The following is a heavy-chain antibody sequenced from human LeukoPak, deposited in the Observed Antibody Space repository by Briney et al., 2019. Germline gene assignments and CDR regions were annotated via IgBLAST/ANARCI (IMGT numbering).Heavy chain of an antibody. CDR3: ARVTYYDFWSGYRPPDY. CDR1: GGSFSGYY. Sequence: SETLSLTCAVYGGSFSGYYWSWIRQPPGKGLEWIGEINHSGSTNYNPSLKSRVTISVDTSKNQFSLKLSSVTAADTAVYYCARVTYYDFWSGYRPPDYWGQGTLVTVSS. CDR2: INHSGST. V-gene: IGHV4-34*01. J-gene: IGHJ4*02. D-gene: IGHD3-3*01.